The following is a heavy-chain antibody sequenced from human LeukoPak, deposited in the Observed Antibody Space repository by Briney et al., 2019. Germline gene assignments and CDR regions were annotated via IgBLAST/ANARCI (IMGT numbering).Heavy chain of an antibody. J-gene: IGHJ3*02. D-gene: IGHD5-12*01. Sequence: SETLSLTCTVADDSISNSDYYWGWIRQPPGKGLEWIGSISYAGSTYYDPSLKSRVTISVDSSKNQFSLKLSSVTAADTAVYYCAAVNGLRFGGFDIWGQGTMVTVSS. V-gene: IGHV4-39*07. CDR2: ISYAGST. CDR1: DDSISNSDYY. CDR3: AAVNGLRFGGFDI.